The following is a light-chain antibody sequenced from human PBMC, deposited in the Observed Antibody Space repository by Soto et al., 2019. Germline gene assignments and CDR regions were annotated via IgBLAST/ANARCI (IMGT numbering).Light chain of an antibody. J-gene: IGKJ3*01. CDR1: QTIGSS. V-gene: IGKV3-11*01. Sequence: EIVLTQSPATLSLSPGQRATLSCRASQTIGSSLAWYQQRPGQAPRLLIYDTYNRATGIPARFSGSGSGTDFTLTISSLEPEDFEVYDCQHRSSGPLFTFGPGTKVDI. CDR2: DTY. CDR3: QHRSSGPLFT.